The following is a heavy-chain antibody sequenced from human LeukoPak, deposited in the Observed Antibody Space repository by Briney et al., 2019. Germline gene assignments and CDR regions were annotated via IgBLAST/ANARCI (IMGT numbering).Heavy chain of an antibody. D-gene: IGHD3-22*01. Sequence: SGGSLRLSCAASGFTFSSYSMNWVRQAPGKGLEWVSAISGSGETTYYSDSVKGRFTISRDNSKNTLFLQMNSLRVEDAAMYYCAKTDGYFDQWGQGTLVAVSS. CDR3: AKTDGYFDQ. J-gene: IGHJ4*02. V-gene: IGHV3-23*01. CDR1: GFTFSSYS. CDR2: ISGSGETT.